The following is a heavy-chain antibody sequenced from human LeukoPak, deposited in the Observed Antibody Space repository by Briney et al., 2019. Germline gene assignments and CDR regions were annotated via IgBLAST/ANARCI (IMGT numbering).Heavy chain of an antibody. CDR3: ARIEMATILK. CDR1: GGSFSGYY. J-gene: IGHJ4*02. V-gene: IGHV4-34*01. D-gene: IGHD5-24*01. CDR2: INHSGST. Sequence: SETLSLTCAVYGGSFSGYYWSWIRQPPGKGLEWIGEINHSGSTNYNPSLKSRVTISVDTSKNQFSLKLSSVTAADTAVYYCARIEMATILKWGQGTLVTVSS.